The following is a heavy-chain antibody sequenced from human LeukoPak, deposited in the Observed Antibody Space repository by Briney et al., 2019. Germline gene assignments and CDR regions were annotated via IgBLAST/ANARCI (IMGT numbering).Heavy chain of an antibody. Sequence: GGSLRLSCTASGFTFSDYYMSWIRQAPGKGLEWVSYIRSSGSTICYADSVEGRFTISRDNAKNSLYLQMNSLRAEDTAVYSCARAYDTSGRSPNDAFDIWGQGTMVMVSS. CDR3: ARAYDTSGRSPNDAFDI. CDR1: GFTFSDYY. D-gene: IGHD3-22*01. V-gene: IGHV3-11*04. J-gene: IGHJ3*02. CDR2: IRSSGSTI.